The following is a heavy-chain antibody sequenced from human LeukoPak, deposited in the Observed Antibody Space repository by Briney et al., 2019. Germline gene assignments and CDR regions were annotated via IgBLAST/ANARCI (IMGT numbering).Heavy chain of an antibody. CDR1: GGSISSYY. Sequence: SETLSLTCTVSGGSISSYYWSWIRQPPGKGLEWIGYIYYSWSTNYNPSLKSRFTISVDTAKNQFSLKLSSVTAADTAVYYCARQPRGEDFDYWGQGTLVTVSS. J-gene: IGHJ4*02. CDR2: IYYSWST. CDR3: ARQPRGEDFDY. D-gene: IGHD6-25*01. V-gene: IGHV4-59*08.